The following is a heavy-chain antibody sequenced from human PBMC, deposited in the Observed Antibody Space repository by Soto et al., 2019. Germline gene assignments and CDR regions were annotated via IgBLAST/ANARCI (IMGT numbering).Heavy chain of an antibody. CDR3: SADHPHTAIGWPV. J-gene: IGHJ6*02. Sequence: GASVKVSCKASGFDFGSFGIQFLRQTRGRGLEWIGWIVVASGRTSYARQFQGRVAFSRDMSSTTAYMDLYDLKSDDTAVYFCSADHPHTAIGWPVWGQGTTVTVSS. CDR2: IVVASGRT. V-gene: IGHV1-58*02. CDR1: GFDFGSFG.